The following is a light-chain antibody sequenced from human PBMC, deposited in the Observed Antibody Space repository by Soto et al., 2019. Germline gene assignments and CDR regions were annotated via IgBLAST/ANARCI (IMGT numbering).Light chain of an antibody. J-gene: IGKJ2*01. CDR1: QSVTSN. CDR3: QQYNNWPYT. Sequence: EIVMTQSPATLSVSPGERVTLSCRASQSVTSNLAWYQQKPGQAPRLLIYGASTRATGIPARFSGSGSGTEFTLIIGSLQSEDIAVYYCQQYNNWPYTFGQGTKLGIK. V-gene: IGKV3-15*01. CDR2: GAS.